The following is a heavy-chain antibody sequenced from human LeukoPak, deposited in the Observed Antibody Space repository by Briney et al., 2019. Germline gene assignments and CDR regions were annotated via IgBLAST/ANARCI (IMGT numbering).Heavy chain of an antibody. CDR2: IYYSGNT. J-gene: IGHJ4*02. CDR3: ARHDRYSGSYPNLDD. V-gene: IGHV4-39*01. D-gene: IGHD1-26*01. CDR1: GGSISSSSFY. Sequence: SETLSLTCTVSGGSISSSSFYWGWIRQPPGKGLEWIGSIYYSGNTYYNPSLKSRVTISVDTSKNQFSLKLNSVTAADTAVYYGARHDRYSGSYPNLDDWGQGPLVTGSS.